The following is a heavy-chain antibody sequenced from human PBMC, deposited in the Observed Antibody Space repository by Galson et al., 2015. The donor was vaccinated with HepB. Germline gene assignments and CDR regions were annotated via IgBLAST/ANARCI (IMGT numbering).Heavy chain of an antibody. J-gene: IGHJ4*02. CDR1: GFTFSSYA. V-gene: IGHV3-30-3*01. Sequence: SLRLSCAASGFTFSSYAMHWVRQAPGKGLEWVAVISYDGSNKYYADSVKGRFTISRDNSKNTLYLQMNSLRAEDTAAYYCASLESQLLLGYFDYWGQGTLVTVSS. CDR3: ASLESQLLLGYFDY. CDR2: ISYDGSNK. D-gene: IGHD2-2*01.